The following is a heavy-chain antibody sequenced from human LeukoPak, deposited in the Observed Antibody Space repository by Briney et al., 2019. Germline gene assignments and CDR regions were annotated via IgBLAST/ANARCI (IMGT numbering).Heavy chain of an antibody. J-gene: IGHJ4*02. CDR3: ARGLGFDY. Sequence: SETLSLTCAVYGGSFSGYYWSWIRQPPGKGLEWIGEINHSGSTNYNPSLKSRVTISVDTSKNQFSLKLSSVTAADTAVYYCARGLGFDYWGQGTLVTVFS. V-gene: IGHV4-34*01. D-gene: IGHD7-27*01. CDR1: GGSFSGYY. CDR2: INHSGST.